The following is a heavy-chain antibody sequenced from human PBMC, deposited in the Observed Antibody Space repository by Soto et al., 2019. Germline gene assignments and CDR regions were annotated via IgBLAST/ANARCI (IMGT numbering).Heavy chain of an antibody. V-gene: IGHV3-11*05. D-gene: IGHD3-9*01. CDR3: ARRRPTGSYNY. Sequence: QVQLVESGGDLVKPGGSLRLSCAASGFPFSDYYMSWIRQAPGKGLEWVSSIGSSSSYTNYADSVKGRFTISRDNAKNSLYLQMNSLRAEDTAVYYCARRRPTGSYNYWGQGTLVTVSA. CDR1: GFPFSDYY. CDR2: IGSSSSYT. J-gene: IGHJ4*02.